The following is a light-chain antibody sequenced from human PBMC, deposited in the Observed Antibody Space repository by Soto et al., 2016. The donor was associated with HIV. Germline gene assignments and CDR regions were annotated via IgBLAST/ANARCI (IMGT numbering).Light chain of an antibody. CDR1: ESIRNW. V-gene: IGKV1-5*01. Sequence: DIQMTQSPSRLSASVGDRVTITCRASESIRNWLAWYQQKPGKAPKLLIYEASSLQSGVSSRFTGSGSGTEFTLTISSLQPDDFATYYCQQYSGYPYTFGLGTKL. CDR2: EAS. CDR3: QQYSGYPYT. J-gene: IGKJ2*01.